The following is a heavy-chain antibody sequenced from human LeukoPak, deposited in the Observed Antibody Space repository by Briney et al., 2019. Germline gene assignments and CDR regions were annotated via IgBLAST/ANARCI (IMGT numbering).Heavy chain of an antibody. CDR2: ISYDGSNK. V-gene: IGHV3-30*01. Sequence: QPGRSLRLSCAASGFTFSSYAMHWVRQAPGKGLERVAVISYDGSNKYYADSVKGRFTISRDNSKNTLYLQMNSLRAEDTAVYYCARGTYCSSTSCETTNDYWGQGTLVTVSS. J-gene: IGHJ4*02. D-gene: IGHD2-2*01. CDR1: GFTFSSYA. CDR3: ARGTYCSSTSCETTNDY.